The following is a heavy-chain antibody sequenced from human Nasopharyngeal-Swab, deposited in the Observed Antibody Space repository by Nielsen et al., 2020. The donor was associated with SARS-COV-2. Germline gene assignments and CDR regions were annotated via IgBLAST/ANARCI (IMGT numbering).Heavy chain of an antibody. CDR1: GFTFSSYS. CDR3: AGGSGYDTFDY. J-gene: IGHJ4*02. CDR2: ISSSSSYI. D-gene: IGHD5-12*01. V-gene: IGHV3-21*01. Sequence: GESLKISCAASGFTFSSYSMNWVRQAPGKGLEWVSSISSSSSYIYYADSVKGRFTISRDNAKNSLYLQMNSLRAEDTAVYYCAGGSGYDTFDYWGQGTLVTVPS.